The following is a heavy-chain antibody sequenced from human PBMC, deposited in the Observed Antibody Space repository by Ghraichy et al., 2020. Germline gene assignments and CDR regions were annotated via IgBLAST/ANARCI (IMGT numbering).Heavy chain of an antibody. CDR2: ISGSGGST. J-gene: IGHJ4*02. D-gene: IGHD3-10*01. CDR1: GFTFSSYA. CDR3: AKDGEGYYGSGSYYHFDY. V-gene: IGHV3-23*01. Sequence: GGSLRLSCAASGFTFSSYAMSWVCQAPGKGLEWVSAISGSGGSTYYADSVKGRFTISRDNSKNTLYLQMNSLRAEDTAVYYCAKDGEGYYGSGSYYHFDYWGQGTLVTVSS.